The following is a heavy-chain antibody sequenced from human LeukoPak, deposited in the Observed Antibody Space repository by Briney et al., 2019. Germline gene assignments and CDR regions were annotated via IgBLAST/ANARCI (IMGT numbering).Heavy chain of an antibody. V-gene: IGHV4-59*01. J-gene: IGHJ4*02. D-gene: IGHD5-18*01. CDR3: ARGASGYSYG. CDR1: GGSISSYY. CDR2: ISYSGST. Sequence: SETLSLTCTVSGGSISSYYWSWIRQPPGKGLEWIGYISYSGSTNYNPSLKSRVTISIDTSKNQFSLKLSSVTAADTAVYYCARGASGYSYGWGQGTLVTVSS.